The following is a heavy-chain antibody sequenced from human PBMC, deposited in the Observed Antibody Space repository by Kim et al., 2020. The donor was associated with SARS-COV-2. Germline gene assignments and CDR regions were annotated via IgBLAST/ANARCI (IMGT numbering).Heavy chain of an antibody. CDR2: T. D-gene: IGHD1-26*01. V-gene: IGHV3-23*01. Sequence: TYYADSVKGRFTISRDNSKNTLYLQMNSLRAEDTAVYYCAKGTTVGAVDYWGQGTLVTVSS. J-gene: IGHJ4*02. CDR3: AKGTTVGAVDY.